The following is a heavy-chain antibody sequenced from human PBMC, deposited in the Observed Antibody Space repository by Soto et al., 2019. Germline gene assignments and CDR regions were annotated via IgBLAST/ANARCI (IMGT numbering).Heavy chain of an antibody. V-gene: IGHV3-72*01. J-gene: IGHJ3*02. D-gene: IGHD6-19*01. CDR3: ARGVRYQWLVGGDAFDI. CDR2: TRNKANSYTT. Sequence: GGSLRLSCAASGFTFSDHYMDWVRQAPGKGLEWVGRTRNKANSYTTEYAASVKGRFTISRDDSKNSLYLQMNSLKTEDTAVYYCARGVRYQWLVGGDAFDIWGQGTMVTVSS. CDR1: GFTFSDHY.